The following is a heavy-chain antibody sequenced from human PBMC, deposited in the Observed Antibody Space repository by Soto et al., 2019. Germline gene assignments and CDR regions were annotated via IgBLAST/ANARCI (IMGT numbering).Heavy chain of an antibody. CDR3: AKVGSTIPAAMSYYYYMDV. CDR2: ISGSGGST. D-gene: IGHD2-2*01. V-gene: IGHV3-23*01. CDR1: GFTFSSYA. J-gene: IGHJ6*03. Sequence: GGSLRLSCAASGFTFSSYAMSWVRQAPGKGLEWVSAISGSGGSTYYADSVKGRFTISRDNSKNTLYLQMNSLRAEDTAVYYCAKVGSTIPAAMSYYYYMDVWGKGTTVTVSS.